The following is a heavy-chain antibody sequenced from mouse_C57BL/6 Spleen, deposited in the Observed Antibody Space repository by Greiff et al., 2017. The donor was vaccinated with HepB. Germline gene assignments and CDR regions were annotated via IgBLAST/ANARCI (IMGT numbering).Heavy chain of an antibody. CDR2: IYPRSGNT. Sequence: VKLVESGAELARPGASVKLSCKASGYTFTSYGISWVKQRTGQGLEWIGEIYPRSGNTYYNEKFKGKATLTADKSSSTAYMELRSLTSEDSAVYFCARGVTGTGDYWGQGTTLTVSS. CDR1: GYTFTSYG. CDR3: ARGVTGTGDY. J-gene: IGHJ2*01. V-gene: IGHV1-81*01. D-gene: IGHD4-1*01.